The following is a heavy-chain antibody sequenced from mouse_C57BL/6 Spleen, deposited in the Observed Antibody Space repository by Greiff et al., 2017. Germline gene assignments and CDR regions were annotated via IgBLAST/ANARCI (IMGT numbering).Heavy chain of an antibody. CDR1: GYSITSGYY. J-gene: IGHJ2*01. CDR2: ISYDGSN. Sequence: EVKLMESGPGLVKPSQSLSLTCSVTGYSITSGYYWNWIRQFPGNKLEWMGYISYDGSNNYNPSLKNRISITRDTSKNQFFLKLNSVTTEDTATYYFARERVSNLYFDYWGQGTTLTVSS. V-gene: IGHV3-6*01. D-gene: IGHD4-1*01. CDR3: ARERVSNLYFDY.